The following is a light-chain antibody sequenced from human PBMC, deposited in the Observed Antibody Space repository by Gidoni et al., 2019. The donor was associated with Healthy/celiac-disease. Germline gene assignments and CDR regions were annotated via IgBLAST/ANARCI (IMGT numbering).Light chain of an antibody. CDR2: RAS. J-gene: IGKJ1*01. Sequence: DIQMTQSPSTLSASVGDSVTITCRASQTIGGFLAWYQQKPGKAPRLLIYRASVLQSGVPSRFSGSGSGTEFTLTISRLQPDDFATYYCQQYKSYSTFXQXTKVXV. CDR3: QQYKSYST. V-gene: IGKV1-5*03. CDR1: QTIGGF.